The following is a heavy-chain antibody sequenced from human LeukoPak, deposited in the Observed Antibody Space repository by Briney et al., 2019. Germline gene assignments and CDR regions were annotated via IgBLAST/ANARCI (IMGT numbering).Heavy chain of an antibody. CDR3: ARAAYDYGDPILHFDY. Sequence: SVKVSCKASGGTFSSYAISWVRQAPGQGLEWMGRIIPIFGIASYAQKFQGRVTITADKSTSTAYMELSSLRSEDTAVYYCARAAYDYGDPILHFDYWGQGTLVTVSS. CDR2: IIPIFGIA. V-gene: IGHV1-69*04. J-gene: IGHJ4*02. CDR1: GGTFSSYA. D-gene: IGHD4-17*01.